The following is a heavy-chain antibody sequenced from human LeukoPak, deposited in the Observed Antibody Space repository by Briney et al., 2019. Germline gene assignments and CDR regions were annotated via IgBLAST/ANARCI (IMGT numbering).Heavy chain of an antibody. Sequence: SSETLSLTCTVSGGSISSYYWSWIRQPPGKGLEWIGYIYYSGSTNYNPSLKSRVTISVDTSKNQFSLKLSSVTAADTAVYYCARVQGSVIVGSNGYYFDYWGQGTLATVSS. V-gene: IGHV4-59*01. CDR1: GGSISSYY. CDR3: ARVQGSVIVGSNGYYFDY. CDR2: IYYSGST. D-gene: IGHD1-26*01. J-gene: IGHJ4*02.